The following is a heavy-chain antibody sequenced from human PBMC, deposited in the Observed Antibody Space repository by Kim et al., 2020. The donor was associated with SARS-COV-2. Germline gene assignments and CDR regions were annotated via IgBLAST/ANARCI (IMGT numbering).Heavy chain of an antibody. CDR1: GFTFSSYA. Sequence: GGSLRLSCAASGFTFSSYAMSWVRQAPGKGLEWVSGISGSGGSTYYADSVKGRFTISRDNSKNTLYLQMNSLRAEDTAVYYCAKDYHDSSGLYYFDYWGQGTLVTVSS. D-gene: IGHD3-22*01. CDR3: AKDYHDSSGLYYFDY. J-gene: IGHJ4*02. CDR2: ISGSGGST. V-gene: IGHV3-23*01.